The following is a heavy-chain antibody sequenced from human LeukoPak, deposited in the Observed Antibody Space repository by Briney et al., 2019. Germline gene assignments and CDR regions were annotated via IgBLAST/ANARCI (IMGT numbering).Heavy chain of an antibody. V-gene: IGHV4-30-2*01. CDR2: IYHSGST. D-gene: IGHD6-13*01. CDR3: ASVSSWSNYYYGMDV. Sequence: SQTLSLTCAVSGGSISSGGYSWSWIRQPPGKGLEWFGYIYHSGSTYYNPSLKSRVTISVDRSKNQFSLKLSSVTAADTAVYYCASVSSWSNYYYGMDVWSKGTTVTVSS. CDR1: GGSISSGGYS. J-gene: IGHJ6*04.